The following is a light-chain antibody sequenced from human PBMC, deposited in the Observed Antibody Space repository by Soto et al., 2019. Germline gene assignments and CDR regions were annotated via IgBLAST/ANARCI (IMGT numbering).Light chain of an antibody. J-gene: IGKJ2*01. V-gene: IGKV1-39*01. Sequence: DIQMTQSPSSLYASVGDRVTITCRASQSISSYLNWYQQKPGKAPKLLIYAASSLQSGVPSRFSGNGSGTDFTLTISSLQPEDVATYYCQLSYSTPRTFGQGTKLEIK. CDR3: QLSYSTPRT. CDR1: QSISSY. CDR2: AAS.